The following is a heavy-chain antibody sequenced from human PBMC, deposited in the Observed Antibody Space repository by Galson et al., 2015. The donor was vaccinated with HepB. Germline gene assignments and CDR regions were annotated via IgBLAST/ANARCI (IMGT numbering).Heavy chain of an antibody. CDR3: ARADYSDSFYHYGMDV. CDR1: GFTFSDYY. Sequence: SLRLSCAASGFTFSDYYMSWMRQAPGKGLEWVSYISGTSGYTNYADSVKGRFTISRDNAKNSLYLQMNSLRAEDTAVYYCARADYSDSFYHYGMDVWGQGTTVTVSS. J-gene: IGHJ6*02. V-gene: IGHV3-11*06. CDR2: ISGTSGYT. D-gene: IGHD4-11*01.